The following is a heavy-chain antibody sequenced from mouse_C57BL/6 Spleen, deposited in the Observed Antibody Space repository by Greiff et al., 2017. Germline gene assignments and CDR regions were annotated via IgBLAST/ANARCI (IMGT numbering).Heavy chain of an antibody. V-gene: IGHV6-3*01. CDR2: IRLKSDNYAT. Sequence: EVKLMESGGGLVQPGGSMKLSCLASGFTFSNYWMNWVRQSPEKGLEWVAQIRLKSDNYATHYAESVKGRFTISRDDSKSSVYLQMNNLRAEDTGIYYCTGVYFDYWGQGTTLTVSS. J-gene: IGHJ2*01. CDR3: TGVYFDY. CDR1: GFTFSNYW.